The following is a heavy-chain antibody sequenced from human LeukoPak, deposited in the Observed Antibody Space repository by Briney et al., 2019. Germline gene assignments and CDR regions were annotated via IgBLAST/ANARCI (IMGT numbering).Heavy chain of an antibody. CDR1: GFTFSSYA. D-gene: IGHD2-21*01. CDR2: ISYDGSNK. Sequence: PGGSLRLSCAASGFTFSSYAMHWVRQAPGKGLEWVAVISYDGSNKYYADSVKGRFTISRDNSKNTLYLQMNSLRAEDTAVYYCASVHIRQSYYYYYGMDAWGQGTTVTVSS. J-gene: IGHJ6*02. V-gene: IGHV3-30-3*01. CDR3: ASVHIRQSYYYYYGMDA.